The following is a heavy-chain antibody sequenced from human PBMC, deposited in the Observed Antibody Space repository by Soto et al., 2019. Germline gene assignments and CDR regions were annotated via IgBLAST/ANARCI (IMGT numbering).Heavy chain of an antibody. CDR2: ISYDGSNK. CDR1: GFTFSSYG. V-gene: IGHV3-30*18. Sequence: QVQLVESGGGVVQPGRSLRLSCAASGFTFSSYGMHWVRQAPGKGLEWVAVISYDGSNKYYADSVKGRFTISRDNSKNTLYLQMNSLRAEDTAVYYCAKNGGYYDILTGFDYWGQGTLVTVSS. CDR3: AKNGGYYDILTGFDY. D-gene: IGHD3-9*01. J-gene: IGHJ4*02.